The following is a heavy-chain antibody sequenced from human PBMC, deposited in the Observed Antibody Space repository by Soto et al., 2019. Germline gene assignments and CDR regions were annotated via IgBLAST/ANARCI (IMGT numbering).Heavy chain of an antibody. J-gene: IGHJ6*02. CDR3: AVPWYSDSPVSAMDV. CDR2: ISPGDSDT. V-gene: IGHV5-51*01. D-gene: IGHD6-13*01. Sequence: GESLKISCKASGYNFASYWIGWVRQMPGKGLEWMGIISPGDSDTRYSPSFLGQVTISVDKSITTAYLQWSSLKASDTAMYYCAVPWYSDSPVSAMDVWGQGPTVTVSS. CDR1: GYNFASYW.